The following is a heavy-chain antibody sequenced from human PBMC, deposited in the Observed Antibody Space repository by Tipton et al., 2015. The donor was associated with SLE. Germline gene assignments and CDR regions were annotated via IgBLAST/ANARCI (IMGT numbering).Heavy chain of an antibody. Sequence: SGFSFDDYAMHWVRQAPGKGLEWVARISWNSGRIGYADSVKGRFTISRDNAKNSLYLQMNSLRAEDTALYYCAKGGYGSGSFQGYIDFWGQGTLVTVSS. CDR3: AKGGYGSGSFQGYIDF. J-gene: IGHJ4*02. CDR2: ISWNSGRI. CDR1: GFSFDDYA. V-gene: IGHV3-9*01. D-gene: IGHD3-10*01.